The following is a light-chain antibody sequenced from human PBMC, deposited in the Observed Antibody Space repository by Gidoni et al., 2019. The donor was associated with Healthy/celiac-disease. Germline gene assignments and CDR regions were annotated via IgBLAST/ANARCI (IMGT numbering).Light chain of an antibody. CDR1: QGISSY. V-gene: IGKV1-9*01. CDR2: AAS. CDR3: QQLNSYPLT. Sequence: DIQLTQSPSFLSASVGDRVTITCRASQGISSYLAWYQQKPGEAPKLLIYAASTLQSGVPSRFSGSGSGTEFTLTISSLQPEYFATYYCQQLNSYPLTFGGGTKVEIK. J-gene: IGKJ4*01.